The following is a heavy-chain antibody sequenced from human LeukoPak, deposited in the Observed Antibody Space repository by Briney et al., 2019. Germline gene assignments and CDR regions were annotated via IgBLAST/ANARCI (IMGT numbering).Heavy chain of an antibody. CDR2: ITSNGGST. CDR3: ARDYPTFGVVTIFDY. Sequence: PGGSLRLACAGSGFTFSSYAMSSVRQAPGKGLELGSAITSNGGSTYYADSVKDRFTIPRDNSKGTLYLQMNSLRAEDTAVYYCARDYPTFGVVTIFDYGGEGTLVSVPS. CDR1: GFTFSSYA. D-gene: IGHD3-3*01. V-gene: IGHV3-23*01. J-gene: IGHJ4*02.